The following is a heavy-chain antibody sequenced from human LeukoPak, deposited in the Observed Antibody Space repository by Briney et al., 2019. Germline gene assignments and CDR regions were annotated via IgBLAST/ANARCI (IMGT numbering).Heavy chain of an antibody. V-gene: IGHV1-69*05. J-gene: IGHJ4*02. CDR2: IIPIFGTA. D-gene: IGHD6-6*01. Sequence: SVKVSCKASGGTFSSYAISWVRQAPGQGLEWMGRIIPIFGTANYAQKFQGRVTITTDEYTSTAYMELSSLRSEDTAVYYCARDAQYSSSSAYFDYWGQGTLVTVSS. CDR3: ARDAQYSSSSAYFDY. CDR1: GGTFSSYA.